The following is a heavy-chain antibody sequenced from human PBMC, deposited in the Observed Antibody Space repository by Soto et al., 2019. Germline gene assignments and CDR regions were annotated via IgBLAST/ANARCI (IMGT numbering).Heavy chain of an antibody. V-gene: IGHV1-46*01. Sequence: ASVKVSCKASGYTFTSYYMHWVRQAPGQGLEWMGIINPSGGSTSYAQKFQGRVTMTRDTSTSTVYMELSSLRSEDTAVYYCARDLPIDYGGNLPRDYWGQGTLVTVSS. CDR3: ARDLPIDYGGNLPRDY. J-gene: IGHJ4*02. CDR1: GYTFTSYY. CDR2: INPSGGST. D-gene: IGHD4-17*01.